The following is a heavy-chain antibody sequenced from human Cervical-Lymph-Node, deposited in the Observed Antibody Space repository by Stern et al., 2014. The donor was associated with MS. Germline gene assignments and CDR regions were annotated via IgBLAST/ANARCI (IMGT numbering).Heavy chain of an antibody. Sequence: EDQLVESGGDLVKPGGSLRLSCAASGISFSNAWVSWVRQAPGKGLEWVGRIKSQSNGGTADYAAPVKGRFTISRDDSKNTVDLQMNGLITEDTAMYYCTTLSSIFGVVTTPDYWGRGTLVTVSS. CDR3: TTLSSIFGVVTTPDY. CDR2: IKSQSNGGTA. V-gene: IGHV3-15*05. CDR1: GISFSNAW. D-gene: IGHD3-3*01. J-gene: IGHJ4*01.